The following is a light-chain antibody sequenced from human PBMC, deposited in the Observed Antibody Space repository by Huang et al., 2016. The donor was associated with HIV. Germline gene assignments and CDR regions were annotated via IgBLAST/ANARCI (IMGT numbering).Light chain of an antibody. V-gene: IGKV3-11*01. J-gene: IGKJ4*01. CDR3: QQRSNWRIT. CDR2: DAS. CDR1: QSVSSY. Sequence: EIVLTQSPATLSLSPGERATLSCRASQSVSSYVAWYQQKPGQAPRLLIYDASNRATGIPARFSGSGSGTDFTLTISSLEPEDFAVYYCQQRSNWRITFGGGTKVEIK.